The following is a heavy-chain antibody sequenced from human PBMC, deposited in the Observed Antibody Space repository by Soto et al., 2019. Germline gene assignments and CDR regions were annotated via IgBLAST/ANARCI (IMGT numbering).Heavy chain of an antibody. CDR3: ARDLGYCNSSGCFRNWFDP. CDR1: GYSFRTHG. Sequence: QVQLVQSGAEVKTPGASVKVSCRASGYSFRTHGISCVRQAPGQGLEWMVWISTYDDKTNFPQKLQVRITMTTDTSTSTAYMELRSLRSDDTAVYFCARDLGYCNSSGCFRNWFDPWGQGTLVTVSS. D-gene: IGHD2-15*01. J-gene: IGHJ5*02. CDR2: ISTYDDKT. V-gene: IGHV1-18*01.